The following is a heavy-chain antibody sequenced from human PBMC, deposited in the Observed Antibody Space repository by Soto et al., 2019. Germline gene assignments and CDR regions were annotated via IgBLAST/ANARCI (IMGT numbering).Heavy chain of an antibody. CDR2: IYPGDSDT. V-gene: IGHV5-51*01. CDR3: ARNRLRQYYYGMDV. J-gene: IGHJ6*02. CDR1: GYSFANYW. D-gene: IGHD3-10*01. Sequence: HGESLKISCHGSGYSFANYWIAWVRQMPGKGLEWVGVIYPGDSDTRYSPSFRGQVTISADKSISHVYLQWSSLKASDTAMYYCARNRLRQYYYGMDVWGQGTTVTVSS.